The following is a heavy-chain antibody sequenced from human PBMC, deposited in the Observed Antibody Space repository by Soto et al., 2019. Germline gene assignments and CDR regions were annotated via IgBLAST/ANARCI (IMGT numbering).Heavy chain of an antibody. CDR1: GFLVNYYD. Sequence: EVQMLESGGGLVQPGGSLRLSCAVSGFLVNYYDLSWVRQAPGKGLEWVSGMSGVDDSKSYADSVKGRLTISRDNAQNTLFLQMNNLRVADTATYYCARRTSHGRTSHGTYFDYWGQGTLVTVSS. CDR2: MSGVDDSK. V-gene: IGHV3-23*01. D-gene: IGHD1-26*01. J-gene: IGHJ4*02. CDR3: ARRTSHGRTSHGTYFDY.